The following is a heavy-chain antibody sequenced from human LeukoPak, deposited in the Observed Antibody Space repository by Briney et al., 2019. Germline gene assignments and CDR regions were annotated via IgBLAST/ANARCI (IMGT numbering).Heavy chain of an antibody. CDR1: GGSISSYY. D-gene: IGHD6-13*01. J-gene: IGHJ4*01. CDR3: ARAEYSSSSFDY. CDR2: IYYSGST. Sequence: SETLSLTCTVSGGSISSYYWSWIRQPPGKGLEWIGYIYYSGSTNYNPSLKSRVTISVDTSKNQFSLKLSSVTAADTAVYYCARAEYSSSSFDYWGQGNLVTVSS. V-gene: IGHV4-59*01.